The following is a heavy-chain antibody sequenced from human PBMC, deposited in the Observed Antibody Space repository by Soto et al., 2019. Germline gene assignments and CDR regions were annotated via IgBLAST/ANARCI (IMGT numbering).Heavy chain of an antibody. Sequence: SETLSLTCTVSGDSISPHYWSWIRQPPGKELEWIGYIYYSGSTDYNPSFKSRVTISVDTSKNQFSLKLNSATAADTAVYYCARGSTGAWDNWGQGTLVTVSS. CDR3: ARGSTGAWDN. V-gene: IGHV4-59*11. CDR2: IYYSGST. J-gene: IGHJ4*02. D-gene: IGHD4-17*01. CDR1: GDSISPHY.